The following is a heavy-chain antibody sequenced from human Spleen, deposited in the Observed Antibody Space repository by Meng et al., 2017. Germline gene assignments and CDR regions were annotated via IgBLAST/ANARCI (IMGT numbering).Heavy chain of an antibody. V-gene: IGHV4-4*02. J-gene: IGHJ4*02. D-gene: IGHD6-19*01. Sequence: QVQLQESGPGLVKPSGTLSLTCDVSGGSISSTKWWNWVSQTAGKGLEWIGEIYHSGTTNYNPSLKSRVTMSVDESKNQFSLNLTPVTAADTAVYYCASYNSGWPQFDSWGQGTLVTVSS. CDR3: ASYNSGWPQFDS. CDR1: GGSISSTKW. CDR2: IYHSGTT.